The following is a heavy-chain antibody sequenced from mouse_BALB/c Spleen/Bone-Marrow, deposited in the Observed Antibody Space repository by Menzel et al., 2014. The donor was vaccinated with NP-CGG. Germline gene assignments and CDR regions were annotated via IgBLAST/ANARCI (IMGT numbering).Heavy chain of an antibody. J-gene: IGHJ1*01. CDR1: GFNIKDTY. CDR2: IDPANGNT. Sequence: EVQLQQSGAELVKPGASVKLSCTASGFNIKDTYMHWVKERPEQGLEWIGRIDPANGNTKYDPKFQGKATITADISSNTAYLQLSSLTSEDTAVYYCVYGRDWYFDVWGAGTTVTVSS. D-gene: IGHD1-1*01. V-gene: IGHV14-3*02. CDR3: VYGRDWYFDV.